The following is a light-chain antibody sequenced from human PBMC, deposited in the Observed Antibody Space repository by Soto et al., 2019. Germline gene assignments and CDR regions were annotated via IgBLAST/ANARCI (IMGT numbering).Light chain of an antibody. CDR1: QSVRGN. J-gene: IGKJ5*01. Sequence: EICMTQSPATLSVSPGERATLSCRASQSVRGNLAWYQQRPGQSPRLLIYGASSRATGIPARFSGSGSGTEFTLSISSLKSEDFAVYYCQQYNNWPFITFGQGTRLEIK. V-gene: IGKV3-15*01. CDR3: QQYNNWPFIT. CDR2: GAS.